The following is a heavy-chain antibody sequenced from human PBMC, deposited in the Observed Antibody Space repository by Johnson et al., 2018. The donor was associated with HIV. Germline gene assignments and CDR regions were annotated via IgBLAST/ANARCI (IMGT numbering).Heavy chain of an antibody. J-gene: IGHJ3*02. CDR1: GFTVSSNY. D-gene: IGHD3-16*01. CDR2: ISYDGSNK. Sequence: QVQLVESGGGVVQPGGSLRLSCDTSGFTVSSNYMNWVRQAPGKGLEWVAVISYDGSNKYYADSVKGRFTISRDNSKNTLYLQMNSLRAEDTAVYYCARDNLRQLDAFDIWGQGTMVTVSS. CDR3: ARDNLRQLDAFDI. V-gene: IGHV3-30-3*01.